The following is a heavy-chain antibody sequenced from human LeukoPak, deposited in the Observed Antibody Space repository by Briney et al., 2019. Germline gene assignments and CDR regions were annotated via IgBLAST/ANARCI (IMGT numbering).Heavy chain of an antibody. J-gene: IGHJ4*02. Sequence: GASLKISCKGSGYSFTNYWIAWVRQLPGKGLECMGIIYPGDSDIRYSPSFEGQVTISADESISTAFLQWKSLKASDTAMYYCARLGIAAAGYFDYWGQGTLVTVSS. CDR3: ARLGIAAAGYFDY. CDR1: GYSFTNYW. V-gene: IGHV5-51*01. D-gene: IGHD6-13*01. CDR2: IYPGDSDI.